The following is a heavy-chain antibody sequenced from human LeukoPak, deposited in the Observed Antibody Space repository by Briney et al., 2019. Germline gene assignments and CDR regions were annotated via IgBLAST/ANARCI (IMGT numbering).Heavy chain of an antibody. CDR1: GGSISSYY. CDR3: ARHPNLNFDY. CDR2: IYYSGNT. V-gene: IGHV4-59*01. Sequence: SETLSLTCTVSGGSISSYYWSWIRQPPGKGLEWIGYIYYSGNTNYNPSLQSRVTISVDTSKNQFSLKLSSVTAADTAVYYCARHPNLNFDYWGQGTLVTVSS. J-gene: IGHJ4*02. D-gene: IGHD1-14*01.